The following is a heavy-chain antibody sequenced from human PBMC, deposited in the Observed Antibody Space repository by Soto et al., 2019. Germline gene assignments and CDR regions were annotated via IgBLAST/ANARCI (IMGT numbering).Heavy chain of an antibody. D-gene: IGHD3-10*01. Sequence: SETLSLTCSVSGGTINIGDYFWSWIRQPPGKGLEWIGSIFYTGSTYYSPSLKSRASMSMETSKNQFSLTLSSVTAADTAVYFCMKAHESGDFLGMSVWGPGNTVTVSS. CDR1: GGTINIGDYF. V-gene: IGHV4-30-4*02. CDR2: IFYTGST. J-gene: IGHJ6*02. CDR3: MKAHESGDFLGMSV.